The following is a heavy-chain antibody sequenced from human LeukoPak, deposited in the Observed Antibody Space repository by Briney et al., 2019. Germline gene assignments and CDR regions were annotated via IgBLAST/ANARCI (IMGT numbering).Heavy chain of an antibody. CDR3: ARGGFVGKDTAMDERLFFDY. D-gene: IGHD5-18*01. CDR2: IYYSGST. CDR1: GGSISGYY. J-gene: IGHJ4*02. V-gene: IGHV4-59*01. Sequence: SETLSLTCTVSGGSISGYYWSWIRQPPGKGLEWIGYIYYSGSTNYNPSLKSRVTISVDTSKNQFSLKLSSVTAADTAVYYCARGGFVGKDTAMDERLFFDYWGQGTLVTVSS.